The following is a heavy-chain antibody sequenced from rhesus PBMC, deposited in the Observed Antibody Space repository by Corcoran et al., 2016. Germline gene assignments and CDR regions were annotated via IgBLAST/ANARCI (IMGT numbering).Heavy chain of an antibody. J-gene: IGHJ4*01. CDR2: FSYTGYTL. Sequence: EVQLVESGGGLVQPGGSLRLSCAASGFTFSSYDMSWVRQAPGKGLGWVSYFSYTGYTLSYRHSVEGRFTISRGKGINPLSLQKSSLRAEDTAVYYCTREGLYYYSGSYRDRFDYWGQGVLVTVSS. CDR1: GFTFSSYD. CDR3: TREGLYYYSGSYRDRFDY. V-gene: IGHV3-136*01. D-gene: IGHD3-16*01.